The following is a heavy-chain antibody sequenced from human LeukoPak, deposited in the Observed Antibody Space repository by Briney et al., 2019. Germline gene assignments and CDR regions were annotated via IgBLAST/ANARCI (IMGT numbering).Heavy chain of an antibody. V-gene: IGHV3-53*01. D-gene: IGHD5-18*01. Sequence: GGSLRLSCAASGFTVSSNCMSWVRQAPGKGLEWVSVISSGGSTYYADSVKGRFTISRDNSKNTLYLQMNSLRAEDTAVYYCARIQPTDYWGQENLVTVSS. CDR3: ARIQPTDY. CDR2: ISSGGST. CDR1: GFTVSSNC. J-gene: IGHJ4*02.